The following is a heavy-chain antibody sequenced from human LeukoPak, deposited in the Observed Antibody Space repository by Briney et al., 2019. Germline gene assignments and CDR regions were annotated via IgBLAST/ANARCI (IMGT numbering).Heavy chain of an antibody. Sequence: GXXLXLSXAASGXTFSSYSMNWVRQAPGKGLEWVSSISSSSSYIYYADSVKGRFTISRDNAKNSLYLQMNSLRAEDTAVYYCARVASPYYDILTAYYFDYWGQGTLVTVSS. D-gene: IGHD3-9*01. CDR2: ISSSSSYI. CDR3: ARVASPYYDILTAYYFDY. CDR1: GXTFSSYS. J-gene: IGHJ4*02. V-gene: IGHV3-21*01.